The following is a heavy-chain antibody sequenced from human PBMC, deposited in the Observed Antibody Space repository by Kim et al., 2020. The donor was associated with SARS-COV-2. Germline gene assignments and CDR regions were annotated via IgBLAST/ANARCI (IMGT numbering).Heavy chain of an antibody. D-gene: IGHD5-12*01. V-gene: IGHV1-18*01. J-gene: IGHJ4*02. Sequence: YAPKLQGRVTMTTDTSTSTAYMELRSLRSDDTAVYYCARDSGTTINPLTYWGQGTLVTVSS. CDR3: ARDSGTTINPLTY.